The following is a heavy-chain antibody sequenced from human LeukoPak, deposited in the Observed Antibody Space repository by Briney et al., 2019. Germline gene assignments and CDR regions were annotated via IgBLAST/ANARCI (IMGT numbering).Heavy chain of an antibody. J-gene: IGHJ4*02. CDR1: GFTFYGYT. CDR2: ISSRRDDI. V-gene: IGHV3-21*01. D-gene: IGHD2-21*02. Sequence: GGSLRLSCAASGFTFYGYTMNWGRQAPGKGLEWVASISSRRDDIYYADSVRGGFTVSRENAQNSLSLQMNTLRAEDTATYYCARAEASVTAFDFWGQGTLVTVSS. CDR3: ARAEASVTAFDF.